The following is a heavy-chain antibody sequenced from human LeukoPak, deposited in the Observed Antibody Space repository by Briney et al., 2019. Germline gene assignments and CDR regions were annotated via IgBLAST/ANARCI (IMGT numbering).Heavy chain of an antibody. V-gene: IGHV3-7*03. Sequence: GGSLRLSCAASGFILSDHYMDWVRQAPGKGLEWVANIKPDGSQKNYVDSVKGRFTISRDNAKNSLYLQMNSLRAEDTAVYYCAGPDLGGQGTLVTVSS. J-gene: IGHJ4*02. CDR1: GFILSDHY. D-gene: IGHD3-16*01. CDR2: IKPDGSQK. CDR3: AGPDL.